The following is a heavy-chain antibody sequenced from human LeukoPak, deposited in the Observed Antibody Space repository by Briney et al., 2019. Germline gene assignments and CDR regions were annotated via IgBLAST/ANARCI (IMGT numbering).Heavy chain of an antibody. J-gene: IGHJ3*02. Sequence: PGGSLRLSCAASGFTFSSYWMSWVRQAPGKGLEWVANIKQDGSEKYYVDSVKGRFTISRDNAKNSLYLQMNSLRAEDTAVYYCARLYYDILTGYYDAFDIWGQGTMVTVSS. D-gene: IGHD3-9*01. V-gene: IGHV3-7*01. CDR1: GFTFSSYW. CDR3: ARLYYDILTGYYDAFDI. CDR2: IKQDGSEK.